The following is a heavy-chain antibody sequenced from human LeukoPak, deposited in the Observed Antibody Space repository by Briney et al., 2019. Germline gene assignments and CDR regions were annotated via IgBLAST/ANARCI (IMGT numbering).Heavy chain of an antibody. Sequence: SVKVSCKASGGTFSSYTISWVRQAPGQGLEWMGRIIPILGIANYAQKFQGRVTMTTDTSTSTAYMELRSLRSDDTAVYYCAREGVGCSSTSCSAEAFDIWGQGTMVTVSS. CDR1: GGTFSSYT. D-gene: IGHD2-2*01. V-gene: IGHV1-69*04. CDR3: AREGVGCSSTSCSAEAFDI. J-gene: IGHJ3*02. CDR2: IIPILGIA.